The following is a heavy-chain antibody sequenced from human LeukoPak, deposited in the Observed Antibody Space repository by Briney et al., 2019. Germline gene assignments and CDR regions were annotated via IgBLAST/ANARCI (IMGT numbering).Heavy chain of an antibody. CDR3: ARAESLGRPFDY. J-gene: IGHJ4*02. D-gene: IGHD5-24*01. CDR2: ISSDGGGT. V-gene: IGHV3-64*01. CDR1: GFTFSSYA. Sequence: GGSLRLSCAASGFTFSSYAMHWVRQAPGKGLEFVSTISSDGGGTYYPNSVKGRFTISRDNFKNTLFLQMGSLRLEDMAVYYCARAESLGRPFDYWGQGTLVTVSS.